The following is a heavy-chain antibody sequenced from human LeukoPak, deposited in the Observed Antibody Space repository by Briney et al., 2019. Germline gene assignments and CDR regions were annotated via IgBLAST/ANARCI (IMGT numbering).Heavy chain of an antibody. CDR2: IKQDGSEK. CDR1: GFTFSSYW. CDR3: TTGYYYDSSGYDY. J-gene: IGHJ4*02. Sequence: PGGSLRLSCAASGFTFSSYWMSWVRQAPGKGLEWVANIKQDGSEKYYVDSVKGRFTISRDNAKNSLYLQMNSLKTEDTAVYYCTTGYYYDSSGYDYWGQGTLVTVSS. V-gene: IGHV3-7*03. D-gene: IGHD3-22*01.